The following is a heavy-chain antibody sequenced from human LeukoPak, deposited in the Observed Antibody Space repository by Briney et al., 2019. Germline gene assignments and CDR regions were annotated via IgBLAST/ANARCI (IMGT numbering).Heavy chain of an antibody. V-gene: IGHV1-24*01. CDR2: FDPEDGET. Sequence: EASVKVSRKVSGYTLTELSMHWVRQAPGKGLEWMGVFDPEDGETIYAQKFQGRVTMTEDTSTDTAYMELSSLRSEDTAVYYCATDPSYGDYPFDYWGQGTLVTVSS. D-gene: IGHD4-17*01. CDR3: ATDPSYGDYPFDY. CDR1: GYTLTELS. J-gene: IGHJ4*02.